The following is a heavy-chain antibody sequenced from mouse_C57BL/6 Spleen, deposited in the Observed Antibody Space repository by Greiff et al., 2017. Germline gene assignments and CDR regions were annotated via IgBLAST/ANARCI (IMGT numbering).Heavy chain of an antibody. CDR2: IYPGSGST. V-gene: IGHV1-55*01. CDR1: GYTFTSYW. CDR3: AREDSPNYYAMDY. Sequence: QVQLQQPGAELVKPGASVKMSCKASGYTFTSYWITWVKQRPGQGLEWIGDIYPGSGSTNYNEKFKSKATLTVDTSSRTAYMQLSSLTSEDSAVYYCAREDSPNYYAMDYWGQGTSVTVSS. D-gene: IGHD3-2*01. J-gene: IGHJ4*01.